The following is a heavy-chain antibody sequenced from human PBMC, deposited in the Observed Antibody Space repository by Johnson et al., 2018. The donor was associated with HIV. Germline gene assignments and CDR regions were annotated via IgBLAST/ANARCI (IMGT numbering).Heavy chain of an antibody. CDR3: AKDKFMFLENPVDAFDV. CDR1: GFTFSSYW. J-gene: IGHJ3*01. CDR2: IKQDGSEK. Sequence: VQLVESGGGLVQPGGSLRLSCAASGFTFSSYWMSWVRQAPGKGLEWVANIKQDGSEKNYVDSVKGRFTISRDNAKNSLYLQMNSLRAEDTAVYYCAKDKFMFLENPVDAFDVWGQGTMVTFSS. D-gene: IGHD3-3*01. V-gene: IGHV3-7*01.